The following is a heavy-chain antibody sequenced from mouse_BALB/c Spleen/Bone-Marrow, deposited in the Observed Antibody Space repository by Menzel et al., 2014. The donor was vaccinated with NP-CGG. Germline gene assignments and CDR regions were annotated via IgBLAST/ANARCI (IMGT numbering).Heavy chain of an antibody. CDR2: ISDGGSYT. D-gene: IGHD1-1*01. V-gene: IGHV5-4*02. J-gene: IGHJ1*01. CDR1: GFTFSDYY. CDR3: ARDSYYYGSSYWYFDV. Sequence: EVKLMESGGGLVKPGGPLKLSCAASGFTFSDYYMYWVRQTPEKGLEWVATISDGGSYTYYPDSVKGRFTISRDNAKNSLYLQMTSLKSEDTAMYYCARDSYYYGSSYWYFDVWGAGTTVTVSS.